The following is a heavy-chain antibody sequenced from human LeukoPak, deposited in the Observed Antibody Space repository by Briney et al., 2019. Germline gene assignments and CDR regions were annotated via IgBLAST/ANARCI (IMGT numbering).Heavy chain of an antibody. CDR1: GGSFSGYY. CDR2: ISHSGST. D-gene: IGHD6-19*01. CDR3: ARARYSSGWAEFDY. Sequence: SETLSLTCVVYGGSFSGYYWNWIRQPPGKGLEWIGEISHSGSTNYNRSLKSRVTISLDTSKNQFPLNLSSVTAADTAVYYCARARYSSGWAEFDYWGQGTLVTVSS. J-gene: IGHJ4*02. V-gene: IGHV4-34*01.